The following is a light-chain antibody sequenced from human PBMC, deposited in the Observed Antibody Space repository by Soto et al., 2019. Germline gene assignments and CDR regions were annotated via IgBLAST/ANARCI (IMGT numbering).Light chain of an antibody. CDR2: GAS. Sequence: EIVLAQSPGTLSLSSGERATLSCRTSQTVRNNFLAWYQQKPGQAPRVLIYGASNRATGVPDRFSGSGSGTDFTLTISRLESEDFAVYFCQQYGNFPLTFGGGTKVEI. J-gene: IGKJ4*01. V-gene: IGKV3-20*01. CDR1: QTVRNNF. CDR3: QQYGNFPLT.